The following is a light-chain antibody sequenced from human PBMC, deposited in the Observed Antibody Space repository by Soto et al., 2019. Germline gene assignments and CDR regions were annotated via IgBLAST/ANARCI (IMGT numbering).Light chain of an antibody. J-gene: IGKJ1*01. CDR1: QSISSW. CDR3: QQYQSYSRT. V-gene: IGKV1-5*01. CDR2: DAS. Sequence: DIQMTQSPFILSASVGDRVTITCRASQSISSWLAWYQQKPGKAPKLLIYDASSLESGVPSRFSGSGSGTEFTLTISSLKPDDFATYYCQQYQSYSRTFGQGTKVDIK.